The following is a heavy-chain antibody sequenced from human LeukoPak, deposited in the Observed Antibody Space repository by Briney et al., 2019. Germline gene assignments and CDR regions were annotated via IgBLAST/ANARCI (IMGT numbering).Heavy chain of an antibody. Sequence: GGSLRLSCAASGFTFSSYSMNWVSQAPGKGLEWVSSISSSSSYIYYADSVKGRFTISRDNAENSLYLQMNSLRAEDTAVYYCARDPNPGIAAAGQYWGQGTLVTVSS. CDR2: ISSSSSYI. CDR1: GFTFSSYS. V-gene: IGHV3-21*01. CDR3: ARDPNPGIAAAGQY. D-gene: IGHD6-13*01. J-gene: IGHJ4*02.